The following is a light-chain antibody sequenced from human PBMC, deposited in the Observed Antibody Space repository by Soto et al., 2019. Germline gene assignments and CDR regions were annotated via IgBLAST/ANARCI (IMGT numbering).Light chain of an antibody. Sequence: QSVLTQPPSVSGSPGQSVAISCTGTSSDVGGYNRVSWYQQPPGKAPKLLIYDVSNRPSGGSTRFSGSKSGNTASLTISGLQAEDEADYYCTSYASSSAYVFGPGTKLTVL. J-gene: IGLJ1*01. CDR3: TSYASSSAYV. CDR1: SSDVGGYNR. CDR2: DVS. V-gene: IGLV2-18*02.